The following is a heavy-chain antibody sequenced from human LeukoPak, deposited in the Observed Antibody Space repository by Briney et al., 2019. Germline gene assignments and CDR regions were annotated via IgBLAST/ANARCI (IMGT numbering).Heavy chain of an antibody. V-gene: IGHV4-34*01. Sequence: PSETLSLTCAVYGASFSGYYWSWIRQPPGKGLEWIGEINHSGSTNYNPSLKSRVTRSVDTSKNQFSLKLSSVTAADTAVYYCARGIGSRGDYWGQGTLVTVSS. J-gene: IGHJ4*02. CDR2: INHSGST. D-gene: IGHD6-13*01. CDR3: ARGIGSRGDY. CDR1: GASFSGYY.